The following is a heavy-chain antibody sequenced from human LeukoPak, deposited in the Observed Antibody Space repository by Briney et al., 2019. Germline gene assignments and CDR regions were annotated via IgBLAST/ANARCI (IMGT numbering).Heavy chain of an antibody. V-gene: IGHV4-34*01. Sequence: SETLSLTCAVYGGSFSGYYWSWIRQPPGKGLEWIGEINHSGSTNYNPSLKSRVTISVDTSKNQFSLKLGSVTAADTAVYYCARGRGIAVAGNFDYWGQGTLVTVSS. D-gene: IGHD6-19*01. CDR3: ARGRGIAVAGNFDY. CDR1: GGSFSGYY. CDR2: INHSGST. J-gene: IGHJ4*02.